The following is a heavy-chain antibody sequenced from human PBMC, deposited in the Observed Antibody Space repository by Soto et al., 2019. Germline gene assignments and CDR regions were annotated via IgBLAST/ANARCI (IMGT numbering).Heavy chain of an antibody. D-gene: IGHD2-2*01. CDR3: ARAYCSSPSCHYFDY. V-gene: IGHV1-2*04. J-gene: IGHJ4*02. Sequence: ASVKVSCKASGYSFTGYYMHWVRQAPGQGLEWMGWINPNSGGTNYAQKFQGWVTMTRDTSISTAYMELSRLRSDDTAVYYCARAYCSSPSCHYFDYWGQGTLVTVSS. CDR1: GYSFTGYY. CDR2: INPNSGGT.